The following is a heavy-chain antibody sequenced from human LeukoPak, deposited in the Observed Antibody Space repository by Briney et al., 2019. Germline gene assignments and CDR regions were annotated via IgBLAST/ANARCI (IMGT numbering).Heavy chain of an antibody. CDR2: ISGSGGST. CDR3: ARAPRVATRAIDY. D-gene: IGHD2-15*01. CDR1: GFTFSSYA. J-gene: IGHJ4*02. Sequence: PGGSLRLSCAASGFTFSSYAMSWVRQAPGKGLEWVSAISGSGGSTYYADSVKGRFTISRDNAKYSLYLQMNSLRAEDTAVYYCARAPRVATRAIDYWGQGTLVTVSS. V-gene: IGHV3-23*01.